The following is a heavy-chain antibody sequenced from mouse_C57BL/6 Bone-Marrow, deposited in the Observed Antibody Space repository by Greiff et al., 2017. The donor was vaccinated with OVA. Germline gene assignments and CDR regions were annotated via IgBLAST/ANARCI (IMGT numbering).Heavy chain of an antibody. D-gene: IGHD1-1*01. CDR2: IDPSDSYT. V-gene: IGHV1-50*01. CDR3: ARRGYGSMRYYFDY. CDR1: GYPFTSYW. Sequence: QVQLQQSGAELVKPGASVKLSCKASGYPFTSYWMQWVKQRPGQGLEWIGEIDPSDSYTNYNQKFKGKATLTVDTSSSTAYMQLSSLTSEDSAVYYCARRGYGSMRYYFDYWGQGTTLTVSS. J-gene: IGHJ2*01.